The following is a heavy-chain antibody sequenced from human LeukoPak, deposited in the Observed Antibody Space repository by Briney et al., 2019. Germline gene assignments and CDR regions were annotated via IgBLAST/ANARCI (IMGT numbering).Heavy chain of an antibody. Sequence: GGSLRLSCAASGFTFSSYEMNWVRQAPGKGLEWVSYINSSGSTIYYADSVRGRFTISRDNAKNSLYLQMNSLRAEDTAVYYCEGERRPPSRVGYWGQGTLVTVSS. D-gene: IGHD1-26*01. CDR1: GFTFSSYE. J-gene: IGHJ4*02. V-gene: IGHV3-48*03. CDR2: INSSGSTI. CDR3: EGERRPPSRVGY.